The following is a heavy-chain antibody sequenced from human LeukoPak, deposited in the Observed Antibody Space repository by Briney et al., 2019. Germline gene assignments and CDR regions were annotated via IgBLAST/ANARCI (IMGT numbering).Heavy chain of an antibody. Sequence: ASVKVSCKASGYTFTSYGISWVRQAPGQGLEWMGWISAYNGNTNYAQKLQGSVTMTTDKSTSTAYMELSSLRSEDTAVYYCAREGKYYYGSGSSPSYYYYYMDVWGKGTTVTVSS. CDR1: GYTFTSYG. CDR3: AREGKYYYGSGSSPSYYYYYMDV. CDR2: ISAYNGNT. V-gene: IGHV1-18*01. J-gene: IGHJ6*03. D-gene: IGHD3-10*01.